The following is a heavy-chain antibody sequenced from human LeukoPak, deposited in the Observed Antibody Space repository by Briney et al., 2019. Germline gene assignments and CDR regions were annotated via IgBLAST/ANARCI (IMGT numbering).Heavy chain of an antibody. J-gene: IGHJ3*02. V-gene: IGHV4-4*09. Sequence: SETLSLTCTVSGGSIIGYYWTWIRQRPGKGLEWLGYIYTSGSTNCNPSLKSRVTISVDLSKNRFSLQLSSVTAADTAVYYCARQSCSSTSCPHRNVFDIWGQGTMVTVSP. CDR3: ARQSCSSTSCPHRNVFDI. D-gene: IGHD2-2*01. CDR1: GGSIIGYY. CDR2: IYTSGST.